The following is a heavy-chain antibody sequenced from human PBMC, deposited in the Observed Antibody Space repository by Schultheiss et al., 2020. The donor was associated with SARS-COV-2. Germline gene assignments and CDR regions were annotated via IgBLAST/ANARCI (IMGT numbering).Heavy chain of an antibody. Sequence: SETLSLTCAVYGGSFSGYYWSWIRQPPGKGLEWIGEINHSGSTNYNPSLKSRVTISVDTSKNQFSLKLSSVTAADTAVYYCAREAGYSSSGGYFDYWGQGTLVTVSS. J-gene: IGHJ4*02. CDR1: GGSFSGYY. CDR2: INHSGST. V-gene: IGHV4-34*01. D-gene: IGHD6-13*01. CDR3: AREAGYSSSGGYFDY.